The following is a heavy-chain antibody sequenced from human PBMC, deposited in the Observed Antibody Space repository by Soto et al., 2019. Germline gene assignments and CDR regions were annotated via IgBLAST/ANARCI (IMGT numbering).Heavy chain of an antibody. CDR2: VIPMFGTT. Sequence: QVQLVQSGAEMKKPGSSVKVSCKASGGTLINYAISWVRQAPGQGLEWMGGVIPMFGTTNYAQKFQGRVTIIADKSTSTVYMDLGRLTSEDTALYYCAREGGSYVDNWGQGTLVTVSS. D-gene: IGHD3-16*01. V-gene: IGHV1-69*06. CDR1: GGTLINYA. J-gene: IGHJ4*02. CDR3: AREGGSYVDN.